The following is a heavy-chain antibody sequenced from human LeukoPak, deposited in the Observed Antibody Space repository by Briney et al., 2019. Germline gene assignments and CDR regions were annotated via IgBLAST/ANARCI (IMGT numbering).Heavy chain of an antibody. Sequence: SETLSLTCIVSGGSISSSSYYWGWIRQPPGKGLEWIGSIYYSGSTYYNPSLKSRVTVSVDTSKNQFSLKVSSVTVADTAVYFCASRGYSYGSYFDYWGQGTLVTVSS. D-gene: IGHD5-18*01. V-gene: IGHV4-39*01. CDR1: GGSISSSSYY. CDR2: IYYSGST. CDR3: ASRGYSYGSYFDY. J-gene: IGHJ4*02.